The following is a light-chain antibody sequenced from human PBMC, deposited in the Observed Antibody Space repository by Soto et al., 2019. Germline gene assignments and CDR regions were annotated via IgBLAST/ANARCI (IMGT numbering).Light chain of an antibody. Sequence: QSVLTQPASVSGSPGQSITISCTGSTSDVGAYNYVSWYKHHPGKSPKLLIYEVTHRPSGVSNRFSGSKSGNTASLTISGLQAEDEADYYCSSYTISNTLPFVFGTGTKVTV. CDR3: SSYTISNTLPFV. CDR1: TSDVGAYNY. J-gene: IGLJ1*01. CDR2: EVT. V-gene: IGLV2-14*01.